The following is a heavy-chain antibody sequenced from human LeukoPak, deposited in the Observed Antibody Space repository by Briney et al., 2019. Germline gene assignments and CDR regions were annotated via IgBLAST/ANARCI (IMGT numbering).Heavy chain of an antibody. Sequence: GGSLRLSCAASGFTFSSYGMHWVRQAPGKGLEWVAVISYDGSNKYYADSVKGRFTISRDNSKNTLYLQLNSLRAEDTAVYYCARKYFYYMDVWGKGTTVTVSS. V-gene: IGHV3-30*03. CDR3: ARKYFYYMDV. CDR1: GFTFSSYG. D-gene: IGHD2/OR15-2a*01. CDR2: ISYDGSNK. J-gene: IGHJ6*03.